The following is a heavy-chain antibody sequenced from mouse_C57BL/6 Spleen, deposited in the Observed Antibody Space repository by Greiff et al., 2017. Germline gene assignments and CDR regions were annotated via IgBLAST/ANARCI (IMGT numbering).Heavy chain of an antibody. V-gene: IGHV5-9-1*02. Sequence: EVHLVESGEGLVKPGGSLKLSCAASGFTFSSYAMSWVRQTPEKRLEWVAYISSGGDYIYYADTVKGRFTISRDNARNTLYLQMSSLKSEDTAMYYCTREGAYYYGSTFAYWGQGTLVTVSA. CDR1: GFTFSSYA. J-gene: IGHJ3*01. CDR3: TREGAYYYGSTFAY. CDR2: ISSGGDYI. D-gene: IGHD1-1*01.